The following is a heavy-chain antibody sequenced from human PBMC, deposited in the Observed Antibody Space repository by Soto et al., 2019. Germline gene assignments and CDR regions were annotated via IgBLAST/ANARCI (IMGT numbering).Heavy chain of an antibody. V-gene: IGHV3-33*01. Sequence: GGSLRLSCAASGFTFSSYGMHWVRQAPGKGLEWVAVIWYDGSNKYYADSVKGRFTISRDNSKNTLYLQMNSLRAEDTAVYYCARAAPGDPGPFDYWGQGTLVTVSS. D-gene: IGHD4-17*01. CDR3: ARAAPGDPGPFDY. J-gene: IGHJ4*02. CDR2: IWYDGSNK. CDR1: GFTFSSYG.